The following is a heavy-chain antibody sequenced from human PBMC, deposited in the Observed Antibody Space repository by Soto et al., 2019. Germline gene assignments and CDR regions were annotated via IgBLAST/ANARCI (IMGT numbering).Heavy chain of an antibody. Sequence: QVQLQESDPGLVRPSETLSLTCSVSGVSLSSYYWSWLRQPPGKGLEWIGYITYTGNTNYNPSLKSRVTISLDTSRHQFSLNLSSVTAADTAFYYCATGAGWYGNWGQGTLVTVSS. CDR3: ATGAGWYGN. J-gene: IGHJ1*01. D-gene: IGHD6-19*01. V-gene: IGHV4-59*01. CDR1: GVSLSSYY. CDR2: ITYTGNT.